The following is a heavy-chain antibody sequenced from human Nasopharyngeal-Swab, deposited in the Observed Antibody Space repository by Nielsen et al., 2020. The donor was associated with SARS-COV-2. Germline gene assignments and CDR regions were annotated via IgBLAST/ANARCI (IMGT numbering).Heavy chain of an antibody. CDR1: GFTFSSFG. J-gene: IGHJ4*02. CDR2: IAHDASNE. V-gene: IGHV3-30*03. CDR3: ARDAPAHYGAFY. Sequence: GESLKISCAASGFTFSSFGMHWVHQAPGKGLEWVAFIAHDASNEYYGDSVKGRFSISRDSSKSTLYLQMDSLRGEDTAVYYCARDAPAHYGAFYWGRGTLVTVSS. D-gene: IGHD4-17*01.